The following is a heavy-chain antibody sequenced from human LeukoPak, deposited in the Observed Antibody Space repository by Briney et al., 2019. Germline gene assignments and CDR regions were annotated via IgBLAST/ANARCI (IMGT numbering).Heavy chain of an antibody. D-gene: IGHD3-10*01. Sequence: SETLSLTRTVSGGSISSSSYYWGWIRQPPGKGLEWIESIYYSGSTYYNPSRKSRVTISVDTSKNQFSLKLSPVTAADTAVYYCARPNTMVRGVIGWFDPWGQGTLVTVSS. V-gene: IGHV4-39*01. J-gene: IGHJ5*02. CDR1: GGSISSSSYY. CDR2: IYYSGST. CDR3: ARPNTMVRGVIGWFDP.